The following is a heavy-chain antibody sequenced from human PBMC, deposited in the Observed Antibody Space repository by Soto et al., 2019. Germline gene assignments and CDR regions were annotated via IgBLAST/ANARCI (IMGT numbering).Heavy chain of an antibody. CDR1: GFVFGRNS. J-gene: IGHJ4*02. Sequence: EVQLLESGGDLIQPGGSLRLSCAASGFVFGRNSMTWVRQTPGKGLEWVAGISAGGDLSWHADFVKGRFTISRDNSKNMVYLQMNNLRVDDTAVYFCSKWDGYGDYWGRGALVTVSA. V-gene: IGHV3-23*01. D-gene: IGHD3-22*01. CDR3: SKWDGYGDY. CDR2: ISAGGDLS.